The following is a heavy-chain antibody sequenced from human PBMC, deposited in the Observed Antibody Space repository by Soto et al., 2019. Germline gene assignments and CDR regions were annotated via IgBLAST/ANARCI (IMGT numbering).Heavy chain of an antibody. D-gene: IGHD2-8*02. CDR2: INHSGST. Sequence: QVQLQQWGAGLLKPSETLSLTCAVYGGSFSGYYWTWIRQPPGTGLEWIGEINHSGSTNYNPSLKRRVTISVDTAKNQFSLKLTSVTAADTAGYYCARDKITGLFDYWGQGTMVTVSS. V-gene: IGHV4-34*01. CDR1: GGSFSGYY. J-gene: IGHJ4*02. CDR3: ARDKITGLFDY.